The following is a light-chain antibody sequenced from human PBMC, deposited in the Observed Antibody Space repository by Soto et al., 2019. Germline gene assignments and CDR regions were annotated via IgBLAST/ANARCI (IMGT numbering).Light chain of an antibody. J-gene: IGLJ1*01. V-gene: IGLV2-14*01. CDR1: SSDVGGYDY. CDR2: EVT. Sequence: QSALTQPASVSGSPGQSITISCTGTSSDVGGYDYVSWYQHHPGKAPKFMIYEVTNRPSGVSHRFSGSKSGNTPSLTIFGLQAEDEADYYCSSYTTTSTYVFGTGTKLTVL. CDR3: SSYTTTSTYV.